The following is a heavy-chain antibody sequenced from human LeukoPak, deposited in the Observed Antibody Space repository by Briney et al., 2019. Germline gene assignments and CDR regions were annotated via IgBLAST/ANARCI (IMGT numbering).Heavy chain of an antibody. J-gene: IGHJ4*02. D-gene: IGHD2-21*02. V-gene: IGHV3-21*01. CDR3: ARAAYCGGDCSLSPYFDY. Sequence: PEGSLRLSCAASGFTFSSYSMNWVRQAPGKGLEWVSSISSSSSYIYYADSVKGRFTISRDNAKNSLYLQMNSLRAEDTAVYYCARAAYCGGDCSLSPYFDYWGQGTLVTVSS. CDR2: ISSSSSYI. CDR1: GFTFSSYS.